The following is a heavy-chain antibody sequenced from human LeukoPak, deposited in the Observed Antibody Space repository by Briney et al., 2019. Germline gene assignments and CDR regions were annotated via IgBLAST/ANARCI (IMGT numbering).Heavy chain of an antibody. CDR1: GFTVSSNY. CDR3: ARARGYSYGHDY. D-gene: IGHD5-18*01. CDR2: IYSGGST. Sequence: GGSLRLSCAASGFTVSSNYMSWVRQAPGKGLEWVSVIYSGGSTYYADSVKGRFTISRDNSKNTLYLQMNSLRAEDTAVYYCARARGYSYGHDYWGQRTLVTVSS. V-gene: IGHV3-66*01. J-gene: IGHJ4*02.